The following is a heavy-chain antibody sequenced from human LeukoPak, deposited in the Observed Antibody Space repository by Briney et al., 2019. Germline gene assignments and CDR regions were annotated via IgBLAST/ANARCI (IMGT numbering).Heavy chain of an antibody. CDR2: ISSSGSTI. CDR3: ARGSAVAAARNSPFDY. Sequence: GGSLGLSCAASGFTFSSYEMNWVRQAPGKGLEWVSYISSSGSTIYYADSVKGRFTISRDNAKNSLYLQMNSLRAEDTAVYYCARGSAVAAARNSPFDYWGQGTLVTVSS. CDR1: GFTFSSYE. J-gene: IGHJ4*02. V-gene: IGHV3-48*03. D-gene: IGHD6-13*01.